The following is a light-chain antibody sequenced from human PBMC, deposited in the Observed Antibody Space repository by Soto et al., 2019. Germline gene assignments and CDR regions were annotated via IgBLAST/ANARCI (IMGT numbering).Light chain of an antibody. Sequence: QSALTQPRSVSGSPGQSVTISCTGTSSDVGGYNYVSWYQQHPGKAPKLMIFDVSKRPSGVPDRFSGSKSGNTASLTISGXXXXXXXXXYCCSYAGSFVVFGGGTQLTVL. CDR2: DVS. CDR1: SSDVGGYNY. V-gene: IGLV2-11*01. CDR3: CSYAGSFVV. J-gene: IGLJ2*01.